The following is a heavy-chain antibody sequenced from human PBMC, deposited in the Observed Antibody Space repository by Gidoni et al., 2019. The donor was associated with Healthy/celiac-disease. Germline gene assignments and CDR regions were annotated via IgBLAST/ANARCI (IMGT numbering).Heavy chain of an antibody. D-gene: IGHD6-19*01. J-gene: IGHJ6*02. Sequence: QVQLVESGGGVVQPGGSLRLSCAASGFTFSSYGMHWVRQAPGKGLEWVAFIRYDGSNKYYADSVKGRFTISRDNSKNTLYLQMNSLRAEDTAVYYCAKDGGQWLPRLIGMDVWGQGTTVTVSS. CDR3: AKDGGQWLPRLIGMDV. CDR2: IRYDGSNK. CDR1: GFTFSSYG. V-gene: IGHV3-30*02.